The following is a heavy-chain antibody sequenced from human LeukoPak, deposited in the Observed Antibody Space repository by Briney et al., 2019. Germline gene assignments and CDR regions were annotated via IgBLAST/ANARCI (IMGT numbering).Heavy chain of an antibody. CDR3: ARDVPYDSSGYYSGRWFDP. J-gene: IGHJ5*02. Sequence: SGTLSLTCTVSGGSISSSSYYWGWIRQPPGKGLEWIGSIYYSGSTYYNPSHKSRVTISVDTSKNQFSLKLSSVTAADTAVYYCARDVPYDSSGYYSGRWFDPWGQGTLVTVSS. CDR2: IYYSGST. CDR1: GGSISSSSYY. V-gene: IGHV4-39*07. D-gene: IGHD3-22*01.